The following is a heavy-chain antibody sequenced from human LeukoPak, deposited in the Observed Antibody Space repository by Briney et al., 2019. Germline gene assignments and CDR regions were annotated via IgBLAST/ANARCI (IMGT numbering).Heavy chain of an antibody. J-gene: IGHJ4*02. CDR2: INPNSGGT. D-gene: IGHD4-17*01. CDR1: GYTFTDYY. V-gene: IGHV1-2*06. Sequence: GASVKVSCKVSGYTFTDYYMHWVRQAPGQGLEWMGRINPNSGGTDYAQKFQGRVTMTRDTSITTAYMELSGLRSDDTAVYYCARVYGDYSASYDYWGQGTLVTVSS. CDR3: ARVYGDYSASYDY.